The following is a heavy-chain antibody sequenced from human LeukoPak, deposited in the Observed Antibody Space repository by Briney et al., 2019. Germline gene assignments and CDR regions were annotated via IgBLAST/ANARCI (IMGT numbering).Heavy chain of an antibody. D-gene: IGHD2-2*01. CDR3: ARVRVVVVPAAKPYYYYYMDV. CDR2: ISSSSSTI. J-gene: IGHJ6*03. CDR1: GFTFSSYS. Sequence: GGSLRLSCAASGFTFSSYSMNWVRQAPGKGLEWVSYISSSSSTIYYADSVKGRFTISRDNAKNSLYLQMNSLRAEDTAVYYCARVRVVVVPAAKPYYYYYMDVWGKGTTVTVSS. V-gene: IGHV3-48*04.